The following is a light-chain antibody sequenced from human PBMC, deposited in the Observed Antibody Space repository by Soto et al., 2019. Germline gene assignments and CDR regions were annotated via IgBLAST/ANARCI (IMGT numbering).Light chain of an antibody. CDR1: EDINSR. CDR3: QQASTYLLP. J-gene: IGKJ4*01. Sequence: DIEITQYPSSVSASVGDRVTISCRASEDINSRLAWYQQKPGNAPKLLIYAAFILQSGVPSRFSGYGSGTDFTLSISSLQPEDVATYYCQQASTYLLPFGG. V-gene: IGKV1-12*01. CDR2: AAF.